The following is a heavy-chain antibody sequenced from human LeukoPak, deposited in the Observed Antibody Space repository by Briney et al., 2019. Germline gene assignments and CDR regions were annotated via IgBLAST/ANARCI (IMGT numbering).Heavy chain of an antibody. V-gene: IGHV3-11*01. D-gene: IGHD6-19*01. Sequence: GGSLRLSCAASGFTFSDYYMSWIRQAPGKGLEWVSYISSSGSTIYYADSVKGRFTISRDNAKSSLYLQMNSLRAEDTAVYYCARVDSSGWYWGGDDAFDIWGQGTMVTVSS. CDR3: ARVDSSGWYWGGDDAFDI. CDR1: GFTFSDYY. J-gene: IGHJ3*02. CDR2: ISSSGSTI.